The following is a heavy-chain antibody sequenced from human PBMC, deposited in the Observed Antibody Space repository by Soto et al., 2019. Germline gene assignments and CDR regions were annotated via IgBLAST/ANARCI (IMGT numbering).Heavy chain of an antibody. J-gene: IGHJ1*01. CDR1: VFTFSSDA. D-gene: IGHD3-3*02. V-gene: IGHV3-23*01. Sequence: WSLRLACAASVFTFSSDAMSWVRQAPGKGLEWVSAISGSGGSTYYADSVKGRFTISRDNSKNTLYLQMNSLRAEDTAVYYCAKAPLDILAAVYFQHWGQGTLVTVS. CDR2: ISGSGGST. CDR3: AKAPLDILAAVYFQH.